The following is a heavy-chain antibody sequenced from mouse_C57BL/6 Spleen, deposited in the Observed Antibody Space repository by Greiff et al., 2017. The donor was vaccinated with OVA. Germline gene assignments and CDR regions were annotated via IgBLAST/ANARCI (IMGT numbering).Heavy chain of an antibody. CDR2: INPSSGYT. CDR3: ARTVVAPHMDY. D-gene: IGHD1-1*01. V-gene: IGHV1-7*01. CDR1: GYTFTSYW. Sequence: QVQLLQSGADLAKPGASLKLSCPASGYTFTSYWMHWVKQRPGQGLEWIGYINPSSGYTKYNQTFKDKVTLTEDKSSSTDYMQLSSLTYEDSAVYYGARTVVAPHMDYWGQGTSVTVSS. J-gene: IGHJ4*01.